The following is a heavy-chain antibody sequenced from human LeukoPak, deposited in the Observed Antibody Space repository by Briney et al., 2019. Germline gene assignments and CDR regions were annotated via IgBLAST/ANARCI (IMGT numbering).Heavy chain of an antibody. CDR3: ARDWGVTVKNYYYMDV. V-gene: IGHV1-69*05. D-gene: IGHD4-17*01. Sequence: SVKVSCKASGGTFSSYAISWVRQAPGQGLEWMGRIIPIFGTANYAQKFQGRVTITTDESTSTAYMELSSLRSEDTAVYYCARDWGVTVKNYYYMDVWGKGTTVTDSS. J-gene: IGHJ6*03. CDR2: IIPIFGTA. CDR1: GGTFSSYA.